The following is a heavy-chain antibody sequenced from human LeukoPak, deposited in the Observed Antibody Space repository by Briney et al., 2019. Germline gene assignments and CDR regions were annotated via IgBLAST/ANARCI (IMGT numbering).Heavy chain of an antibody. D-gene: IGHD6-6*01. CDR3: ARDRIAARGSMDV. Sequence: GGSLRLSCAASGFTFSSYAMSWVRQAPGKGLEWVSDINGSGDRTYYADSVKGRFTISRDNSKNTLYLRMNSLRAEDTAVYYCARDRIAARGSMDVWGKGTTVTVSS. J-gene: IGHJ6*03. V-gene: IGHV3-23*01. CDR1: GFTFSSYA. CDR2: INGSGDRT.